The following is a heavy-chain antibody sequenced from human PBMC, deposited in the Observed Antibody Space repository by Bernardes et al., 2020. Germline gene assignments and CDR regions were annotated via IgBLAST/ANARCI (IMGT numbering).Heavy chain of an antibody. CDR2: IYWDDDK. V-gene: IGHV2-5*02. CDR3: ARCGDCLSARWFDP. J-gene: IGHJ5*02. D-gene: IGHD2-21*01. Sequence: SGPTLVKPTQTLTLTCTFSGFSLSTSGVGVGWIRQPPGKALEWLALIYWDDDKRYSPSLKSRLTITKDTSKNQVVLTMTNMDPVDTATYYCARCGDCLSARWFDPWGQGTLVTVSS. CDR1: GFSLSTSGVG.